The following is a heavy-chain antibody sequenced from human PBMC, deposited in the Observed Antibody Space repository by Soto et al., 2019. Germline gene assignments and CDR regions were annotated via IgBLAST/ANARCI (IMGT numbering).Heavy chain of an antibody. D-gene: IGHD3-10*01. CDR2: INHSEST. CDR1: GGSFSGYY. CDR3: ARGRKVRGVRPFDY. Sequence: QVQLQQWGAGLLKPSETLSLTCAVYGGSFSGYYWSWIRQPPGKGLEWIGEINHSESTNYNPSLKSRVTISVDTSKNQFSLRLSFGPAADTAVYYGARGRKVRGVRPFDYWGQGTLVPVS. V-gene: IGHV4-34*01. J-gene: IGHJ4*02.